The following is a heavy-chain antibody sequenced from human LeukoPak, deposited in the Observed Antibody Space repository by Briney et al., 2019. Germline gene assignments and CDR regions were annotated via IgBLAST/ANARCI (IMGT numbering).Heavy chain of an antibody. D-gene: IGHD2-2*02. J-gene: IGHJ4*02. CDR2: IYYSGYA. Sequence: PSETLSLTCTVSGASLSTNGHSWSWIRQPPVKGLEWIGYIYYSGYAEYNPSLRSRLILSVDTSKNQFSLRLDSLTAADTAVYYCARSHREYPFDFWGQGTLVTVSS. CDR3: ARSHREYPFDF. V-gene: IGHV4-30-4*07. CDR1: GASLSTNGHS.